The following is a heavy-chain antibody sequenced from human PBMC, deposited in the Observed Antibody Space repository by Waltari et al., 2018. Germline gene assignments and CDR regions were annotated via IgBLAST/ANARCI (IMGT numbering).Heavy chain of an antibody. CDR1: GYSIDRGYF. V-gene: IGHV4-38-2*01. CDR2: IFHAGFT. CDR3: ARAPGVAAAAYFDY. D-gene: IGHD6-13*01. Sequence: QVQLQESGPGLVQPSETLSLTCDVSGYSIDRGYFWGWIRQPPGKGLEWIGTIFHAGFTYYSPSLKGRVTMSVDKSKNQFSLNLSSVTAADTAVYYCARAPGVAAAAYFDYWGQGILVTVSS. J-gene: IGHJ4*02.